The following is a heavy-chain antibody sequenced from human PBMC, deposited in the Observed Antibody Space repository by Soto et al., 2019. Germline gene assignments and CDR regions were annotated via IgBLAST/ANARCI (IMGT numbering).Heavy chain of an antibody. Sequence: GGSLRLSCAASGFTFSSYAMSWVRQAPGKGLEWVSAISGSGGSTYYADSVKGRFTISRDNSKNTLYLQMNRLRAEDTAVYYCAKVGEDCRGGSCYGAYYYGMDVWGQGTTVTVSS. CDR3: AKVGEDCRGGSCYGAYYYGMDV. V-gene: IGHV3-23*01. J-gene: IGHJ6*02. D-gene: IGHD2-15*01. CDR2: ISGSGGST. CDR1: GFTFSSYA.